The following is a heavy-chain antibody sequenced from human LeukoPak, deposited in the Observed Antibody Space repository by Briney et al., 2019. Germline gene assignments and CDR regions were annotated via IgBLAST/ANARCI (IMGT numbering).Heavy chain of an antibody. J-gene: IGHJ4*02. V-gene: IGHV3-7*01. CDR1: GFSFSSFW. Sequence: PGGSLRLSCAASGFSFSSFWMSWVRQAPGKGLEGVANINQDGSEKNYVDSVKGRFTISRDGAKNLLYLQTNSLRAEDAAVYYCAREQCSGNSCYYYWGQGTLVTVSS. CDR2: INQDGSEK. D-gene: IGHD2-15*01. CDR3: AREQCSGNSCYYY.